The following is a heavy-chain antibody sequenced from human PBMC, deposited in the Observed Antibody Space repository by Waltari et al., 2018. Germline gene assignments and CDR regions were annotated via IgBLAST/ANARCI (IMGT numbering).Heavy chain of an antibody. CDR1: GGSISRSSYY. J-gene: IGHJ3*02. V-gene: IGHV4-39*01. D-gene: IGHD3-22*01. CDR2: IYYSGST. CDR3: ARPLNQIYYDSSGYTLGAFDI. Sequence: QLQLQESGPGLVKPSETLSLTCTVPGGSISRSSYYWGWIRQPPGKGLEWIGSIYYSGSTYYNPSLKSRVTISVDTSKNQFSLKLSSVTAADTAVYYCARPLNQIYYDSSGYTLGAFDIWGQGTMVTVSS.